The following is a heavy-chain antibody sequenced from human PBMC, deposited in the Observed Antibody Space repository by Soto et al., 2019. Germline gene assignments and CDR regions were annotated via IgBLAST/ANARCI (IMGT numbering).Heavy chain of an antibody. CDR2: IYYIGST. CDR3: ARGPYDSSGYSVFDR. J-gene: IGHJ5*02. D-gene: IGHD3-22*01. Sequence: SETLSLTCTVSGGSVSSGSYYWSWIRQPPGKGLEWIGYIYYIGSTKYNPSLKSRVTISLDTSRNQFFLKLNSVTAADTAVYYCARGPYDSSGYSVFDRWGQGTLVTVS. CDR1: GGSVSSGSYY. V-gene: IGHV4-61*01.